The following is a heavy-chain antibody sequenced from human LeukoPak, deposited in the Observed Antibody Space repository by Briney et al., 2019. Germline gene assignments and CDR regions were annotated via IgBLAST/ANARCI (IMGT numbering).Heavy chain of an antibody. Sequence: GGSLRLSCAASGFTFSSYAMSWVRQAPGKGLEWVSAISGSGGSTYYADSVKGRFTISRDNSKNTLYLQMNSLRAEDTAVYYCAKDLAATYYYYHGMDVWGQGTTVTVSS. J-gene: IGHJ6*02. CDR2: ISGSGGST. CDR3: AKDLAATYYYYHGMDV. V-gene: IGHV3-23*01. D-gene: IGHD2-15*01. CDR1: GFTFSSYA.